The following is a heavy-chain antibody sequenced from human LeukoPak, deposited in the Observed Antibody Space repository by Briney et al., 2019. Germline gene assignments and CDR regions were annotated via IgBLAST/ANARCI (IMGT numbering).Heavy chain of an antibody. Sequence: SGTLSLNCAVSGGSIRSGNWWTWVRQPPGKGLEWIGYIYYSGSTNYNPSLKSRVTISVDTAKNQFSLKLSSVTAADTAVYYCARGIRGGSYPYSVDYWGQGTLVTVSS. CDR3: ARGIRGGSYPYSVDY. CDR2: IYYSGST. CDR1: GGSIRSGNW. V-gene: IGHV4-4*02. J-gene: IGHJ4*02. D-gene: IGHD1-26*01.